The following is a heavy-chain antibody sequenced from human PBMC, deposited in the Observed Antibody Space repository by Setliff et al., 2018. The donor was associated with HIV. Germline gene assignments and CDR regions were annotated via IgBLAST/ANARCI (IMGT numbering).Heavy chain of an antibody. CDR2: MNPNTGVA. Sequence: ASVKVSCKPSGDTFTNYDIHWVRRATGQGLEWMGWMNPNTGVAGYALKFQGRVTMTRDTSISTAYMELSSLTSEDTAVYWCASGKGVGGVIITGGLDVWGKGTTVTVSS. CDR3: ASGKGVGGVIITGGLDV. CDR1: GDTFTNYD. D-gene: IGHD3-10*01. V-gene: IGHV1-8*01. J-gene: IGHJ6*04.